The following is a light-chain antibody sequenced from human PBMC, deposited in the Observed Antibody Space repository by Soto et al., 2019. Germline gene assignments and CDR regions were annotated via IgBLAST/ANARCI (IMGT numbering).Light chain of an antibody. CDR3: GTWDSSLSVFYV. Sequence: QSALTQPPSVSAAPGQKVTISCSGSSSNIGNNYVSWYQQLPGTAPKLLIYENNKRPSGIPDRFSGSKSGTSATLGITGLQTGDEADYYCGTWDSSLSVFYVFGTGTKVTFL. V-gene: IGLV1-51*02. CDR2: ENN. CDR1: SSNIGNNY. J-gene: IGLJ1*01.